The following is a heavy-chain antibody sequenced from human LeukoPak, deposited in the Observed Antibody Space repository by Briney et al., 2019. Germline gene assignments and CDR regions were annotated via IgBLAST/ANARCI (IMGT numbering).Heavy chain of an antibody. D-gene: IGHD3-3*01. CDR1: GGSISSSSYY. V-gene: IGHV4-39*07. CDR3: ARGSYYDFWSGYYTRQFDY. J-gene: IGHJ4*02. Sequence: SETLSLTCTVSGGSISSSSYYWGWIRQPPGKGLEWIGEINHSGSANYNPSLKSRVTISVDTSKKQFSLKLSSVTAADTAVYYCARGSYYDFWSGYYTRQFDYWGQGTLVTVSS. CDR2: INHSGSA.